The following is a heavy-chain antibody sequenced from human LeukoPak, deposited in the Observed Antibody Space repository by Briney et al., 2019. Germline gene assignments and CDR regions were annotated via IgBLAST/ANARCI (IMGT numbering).Heavy chain of an antibody. V-gene: IGHV3-73*01. D-gene: IGHD1-1*01. CDR2: IRSKSNFYAT. Sequence: PGGSLKLSCAASGFTFSVSTIHWVRQASGKGLEWVGRIRSKSNFYATAYAASVKGRFTISRDDSKNTAYLQMNNVKAEDTAVYYCTRLGYGIWGQGTMVTVSS. CDR1: GFTFSVST. J-gene: IGHJ3*02. CDR3: TRLGYGI.